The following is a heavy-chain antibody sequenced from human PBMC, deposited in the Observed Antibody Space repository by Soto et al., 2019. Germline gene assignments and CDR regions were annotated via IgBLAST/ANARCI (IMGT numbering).Heavy chain of an antibody. CDR3: ARRVINYQALDY. Sequence: QVQLQESGPGLVKPSDTLSLTCAVSGYSINSGNCWAWIRQPPGKGLEWSGHIYYDGSTYYNPSLKSLVAVSIDTSKNQFSLKLSSVTAVETAVYYCARRVINYQALDYWGQGTLVTVSS. V-gene: IGHV4-28*01. D-gene: IGHD2-2*01. J-gene: IGHJ4*02. CDR2: IYYDGST. CDR1: GYSINSGNC.